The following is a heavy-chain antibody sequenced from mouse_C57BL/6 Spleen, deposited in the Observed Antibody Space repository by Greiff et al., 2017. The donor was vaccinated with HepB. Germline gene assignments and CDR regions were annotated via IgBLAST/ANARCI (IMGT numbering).Heavy chain of an antibody. V-gene: IGHV3-6*01. CDR1: GYSITSGYY. CDR3: ARGGDYEEGWYFDV. D-gene: IGHD2-4*01. CDR2: ISYDGSN. Sequence: DVQLQESGPGLVKPSQSLSLTCSVTGYSITSGYYWNWIRQFPGNKLEWMGYISYDGSNNYNPSLKNRISITRDTSTNQFFLKLNSVTTEDTATYYCARGGDYEEGWYFDVWGTGTPVTVSS. J-gene: IGHJ1*03.